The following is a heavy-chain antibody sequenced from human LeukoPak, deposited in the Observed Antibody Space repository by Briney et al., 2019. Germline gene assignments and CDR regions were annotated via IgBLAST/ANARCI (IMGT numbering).Heavy chain of an antibody. D-gene: IGHD6-19*01. Sequence: GGSLRLSCAASGFTFDDYTMHWVRQAPGKGLEWVSLISWDGGSTYYADSVKGRFTISRDNSKNTLFLQMNSLRAEDTAIYYCAKVPIAVAASRIYFDYWGQGTLVTVPS. J-gene: IGHJ4*02. CDR3: AKVPIAVAASRIYFDY. CDR1: GFTFDDYT. CDR2: ISWDGGST. V-gene: IGHV3-43*01.